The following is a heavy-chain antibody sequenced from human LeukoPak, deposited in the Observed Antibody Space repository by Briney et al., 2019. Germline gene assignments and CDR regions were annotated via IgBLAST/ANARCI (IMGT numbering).Heavy chain of an antibody. CDR2: IYSGGST. J-gene: IGHJ4*02. Sequence: PGGSLRLSYAASGFTVSSNYMSWVRQAPGKGLEWVSVIYSGGSTYYADSVKGRFTISRDNSKSTLSLQMNSLRAEDTAIYYCATYRQVLLPFESWGQGTLVTVSS. D-gene: IGHD2-8*02. CDR3: ATYRQVLLPFES. V-gene: IGHV3-53*01. CDR1: GFTVSSNY.